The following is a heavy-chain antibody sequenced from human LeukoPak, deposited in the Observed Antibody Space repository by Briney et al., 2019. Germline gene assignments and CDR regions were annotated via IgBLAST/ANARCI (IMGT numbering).Heavy chain of an antibody. J-gene: IGHJ6*03. CDR1: GYNFITIA. Sequence: ASVKVSCAASGYNFITIATRWVRQAPGQGLEWMGWSSAYNGDGNFVQKFQGRVTMTTDTSTNTAYMELRSLRYDDTAVYYCARGGPWVVATINDYYLDVWGKGTTVTVSS. CDR2: SSAYNGDG. V-gene: IGHV1-18*01. D-gene: IGHD5-24*01. CDR3: ARGGPWVVATINDYYLDV.